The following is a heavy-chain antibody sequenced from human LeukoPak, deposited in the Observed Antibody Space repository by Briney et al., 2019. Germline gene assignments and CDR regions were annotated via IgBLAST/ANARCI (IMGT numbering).Heavy chain of an antibody. CDR3: ARNPDSSGWSQTNDY. CDR2: INPNSGGT. CDR1: GYTFTGYY. D-gene: IGHD6-19*01. V-gene: IGHV1-2*02. Sequence: GASVKVSCKASGYTFTGYYMHWVRQAPGQGLEWMGWINPNSGGTNYAQKFQGRVTMTRDTSISTAHLDLSSLRSDDTAVYYCARNPDSSGWSQTNDYWGQGTLVTVSS. J-gene: IGHJ4*02.